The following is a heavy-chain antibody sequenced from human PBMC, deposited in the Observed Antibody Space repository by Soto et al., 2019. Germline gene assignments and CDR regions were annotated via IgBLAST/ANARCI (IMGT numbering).Heavy chain of an antibody. D-gene: IGHD3-10*01. CDR2: INPSGGST. V-gene: IGHV1-46*01. CDR3: ARDAKTWQEFGLGGD. CDR1: GYTFTSYY. Sequence: QVQLVQSGAEVKKPGASVKVSCKASGYTFTSYYMHWVRQAPGQGLEWMGIINPSGGSTSYAQKFQGRVTMTRDTSTSTVYMELSSLRSEDTAVYYCARDAKTWQEFGLGGDWSQGTLVTVSS. J-gene: IGHJ4*02.